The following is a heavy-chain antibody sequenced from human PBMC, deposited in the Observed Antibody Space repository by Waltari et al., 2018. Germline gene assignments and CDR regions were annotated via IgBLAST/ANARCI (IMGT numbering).Heavy chain of an antibody. Sequence: EVQLVESGGGLVQPGGSLRLSCAASGFTFSSYSMNWVRQAPGKGLEWVSYISSSSSTIYYADSVKGRFTISRDNAKNSLYLQMNSLRAEDTAVYYCASDFARGYSYGSHTFDYWGQGTLVIVSS. J-gene: IGHJ4*02. D-gene: IGHD5-18*01. CDR1: GFTFSSYS. CDR2: ISSSSSTI. V-gene: IGHV3-48*04. CDR3: ASDFARGYSYGSHTFDY.